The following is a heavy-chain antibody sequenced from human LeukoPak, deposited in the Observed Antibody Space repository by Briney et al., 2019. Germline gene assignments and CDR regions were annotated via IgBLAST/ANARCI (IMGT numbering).Heavy chain of an antibody. J-gene: IGHJ4*02. CDR1: GFTFSSYS. CDR3: ARDLGQFVDGSGSYWAPDY. D-gene: IGHD3-10*01. CDR2: ISSSSSTI. Sequence: PGGSLRLSCAASGFTFSSYSMNWVRQAPGKGLEWVSYISSSSSTIYYADSVKGRFTISRDNAKNSLYLQMNSLRAEDTAVYYCARDLGQFVDGSGSYWAPDYWGQGTLVTVSS. V-gene: IGHV3-48*01.